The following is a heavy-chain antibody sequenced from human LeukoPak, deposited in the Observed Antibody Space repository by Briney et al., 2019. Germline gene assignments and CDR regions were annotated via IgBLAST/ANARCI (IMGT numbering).Heavy chain of an antibody. V-gene: IGHV1-2*02. CDR3: ARVMFVLLWKGDPDDNWFDP. CDR2: INPNSGGT. D-gene: IGHD3-10*01. J-gene: IGHJ5*02. CDR1: GYTFTGYY. Sequence: ASVKVSCKASGYTFTGYYMHWVRQAPGQGLEWMGWINPNSGGTNYAQKFQGRVTMTRDTSISTAYMELSRLRSDDTAVYYCARVMFVLLWKGDPDDNWFDPWGQGTLVTVSS.